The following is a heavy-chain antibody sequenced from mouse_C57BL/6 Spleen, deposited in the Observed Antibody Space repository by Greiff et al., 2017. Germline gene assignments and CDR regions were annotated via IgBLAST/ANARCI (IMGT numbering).Heavy chain of an antibody. CDR2: ISNGGGST. D-gene: IGHD1-1*01. CDR1: GFTFSDYY. Sequence: EVQGVESGGGLVQPGGSLKLSCAASGFTFSDYYMYWVRQTPEKRLEWVAYISNGGGSTYYPDTVKGRFTISRDMAKNNLYLKMNRLKSEDTAMDYCARPIYYGSSYGAMDYWGQGTSVTVSS. J-gene: IGHJ4*01. V-gene: IGHV5-12*01. CDR3: ARPIYYGSSYGAMDY.